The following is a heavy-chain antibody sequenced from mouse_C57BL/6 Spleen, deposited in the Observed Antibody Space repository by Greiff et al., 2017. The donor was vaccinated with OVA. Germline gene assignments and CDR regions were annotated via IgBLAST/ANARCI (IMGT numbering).Heavy chain of an antibody. CDR1: GYTFTSYW. D-gene: IGHD1-1*01. V-gene: IGHV1-61*01. CDR3: ARRDYGSSYNFDV. Sequence: QVQLQQPGAELVRPGSSVKLSCKASGYTFTSYWMDWVKQRPGQGLEWIGNIYPSDSETHYNQKFKDKATLTVDKSSSTAYMQLSSLTSEDSAVYYWARRDYGSSYNFDVWGTGTTVTVSS. J-gene: IGHJ1*03. CDR2: IYPSDSET.